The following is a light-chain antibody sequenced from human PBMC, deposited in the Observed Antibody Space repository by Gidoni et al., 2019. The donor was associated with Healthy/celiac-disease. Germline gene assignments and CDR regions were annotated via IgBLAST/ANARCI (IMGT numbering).Light chain of an antibody. V-gene: IGKV1-39*01. CDR2: AAS. Sequence: DIQMTQSPSSLSASVGDRVTITCRASQSISSYLNWYQQKPGKAPKLLIYAASSLQSGVPSRFSGSGSGTDFTLTISSLQPEDFATYYCQQSYSTTPTFXQXTKLEIK. CDR3: QQSYSTTPT. CDR1: QSISSY. J-gene: IGKJ2*01.